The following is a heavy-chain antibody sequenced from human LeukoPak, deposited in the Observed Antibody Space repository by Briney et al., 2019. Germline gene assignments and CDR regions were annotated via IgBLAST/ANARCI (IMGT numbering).Heavy chain of an antibody. D-gene: IGHD2/OR15-2a*01. CDR1: GFTFSSYS. Sequence: GGSLRLSCAASGFTFSSYSMSWVRQAPGKGLEWVANVNEAGSEKNYVDSVKGRFTISRDNIRNLLYMQMNYLIVEDTAVYYCATEYCTDNGNFDLWGRGALVTVSS. J-gene: IGHJ2*01. CDR3: ATEYCTDNGNFDL. V-gene: IGHV3-7*02. CDR2: VNEAGSEK.